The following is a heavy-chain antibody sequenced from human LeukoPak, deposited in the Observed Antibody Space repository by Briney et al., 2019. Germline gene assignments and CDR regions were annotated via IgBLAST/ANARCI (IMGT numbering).Heavy chain of an antibody. CDR2: IKQDGSEK. Sequence: GGSLRLSCAASGFTFSSYRMSWVRQAPGKGLEWVANIKQDGSEKYYVDSVKGRFTISRDNAKNSLYLQMNSLRAEDTAVYYCARSRYSYGPFDYWGQGTLVTVSS. CDR1: GFTFSSYR. D-gene: IGHD5-18*01. V-gene: IGHV3-7*01. CDR3: ARSRYSYGPFDY. J-gene: IGHJ4*02.